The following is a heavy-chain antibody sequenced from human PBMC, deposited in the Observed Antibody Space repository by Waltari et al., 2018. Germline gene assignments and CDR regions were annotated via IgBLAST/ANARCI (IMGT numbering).Heavy chain of an antibody. J-gene: IGHJ4*02. CDR2: IYYSGST. Sequence: QLQLQESGPGLVKPSETLSLTCTVSGGSISSSSYYWGWIRQPPGKGLEWIGSIYYSGSTYYNPSLKSRVTISVDTSKNQFSLKLSSVTAADTAVHYCARERIAAAGTHSFDYWGQGTLVTVSS. CDR3: ARERIAAAGTHSFDY. V-gene: IGHV4-39*07. D-gene: IGHD6-13*01. CDR1: GGSISSSSYY.